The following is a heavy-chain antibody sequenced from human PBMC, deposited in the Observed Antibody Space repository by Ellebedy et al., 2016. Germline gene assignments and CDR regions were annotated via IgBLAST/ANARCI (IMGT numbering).Heavy chain of an antibody. Sequence: GGSLRLSXAGSGSKFRNYWMHWVRQVPGKGLIWVSRINSDGSSTTYADSVKGRFTISRDNARNTLFLQMDSLRVEDTGVYYCARPSGYSGYDRPFYSNYYMDVWGKGTTVTVSS. CDR1: GSKFRNYW. CDR2: INSDGSST. D-gene: IGHD5-12*01. J-gene: IGHJ6*03. CDR3: ARPSGYSGYDRPFYSNYYMDV. V-gene: IGHV3-74*01.